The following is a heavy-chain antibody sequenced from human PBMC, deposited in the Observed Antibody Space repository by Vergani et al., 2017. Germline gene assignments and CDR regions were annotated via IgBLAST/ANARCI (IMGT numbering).Heavy chain of an antibody. CDR3: ARFSMGSTFDY. Sequence: QVQLQDSGPGLVKPSETLSLTCAVSGYSISSGYYWGWIRQPPGKGLEWIGSIYHSGSTYYNPSLKSRVTISVDTSKNQFSLKLSSVTAADTAVYYCARFSMGSTFDYWGQGTLVTVSS. CDR2: IYHSGST. J-gene: IGHJ4*02. V-gene: IGHV4-38-2*01. D-gene: IGHD3-10*01. CDR1: GYSISSGYY.